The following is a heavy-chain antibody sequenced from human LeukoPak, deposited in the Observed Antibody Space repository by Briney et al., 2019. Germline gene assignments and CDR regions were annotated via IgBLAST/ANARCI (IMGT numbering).Heavy chain of an antibody. D-gene: IGHD6-13*01. V-gene: IGHV4-59*08. CDR3: ARHGGYSSPRGV. J-gene: IGHJ6*01. CDR2: IPYSGNN. CDR1: GVSLSSYY. Sequence: SETLSLTCTVSGVSLSSYYWSWLRQPPGRGLAGVEYIPYSGNNNYHPSLQSRVNISVDTSKNQFSLKVNSVTAADTAVYYCARHGGYSSPRGVWGRETRVTVSS.